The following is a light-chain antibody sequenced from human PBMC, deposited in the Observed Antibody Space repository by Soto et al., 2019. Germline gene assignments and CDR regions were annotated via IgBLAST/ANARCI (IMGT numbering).Light chain of an antibody. CDR1: QSVSSSY. V-gene: IGKV3-20*01. J-gene: IGKJ1*01. CDR2: GAS. CDR3: QQYGSSGT. Sequence: EIVFTQSPGTLSLSPGERATLSCRASQSVSSSYLAWYQQKPGQAPRLLIYGASSRATGIPDRFSGSGSGTDFTLTISRLEPEDFPVYYCQQYGSSGTFGQGTKVDIK.